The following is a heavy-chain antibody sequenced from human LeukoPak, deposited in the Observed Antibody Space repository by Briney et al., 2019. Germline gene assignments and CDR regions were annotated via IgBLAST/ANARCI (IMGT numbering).Heavy chain of an antibody. CDR3: AKDGYYYGSGSHHHDY. CDR1: GFTFSSYA. CDR2: ISASGGST. J-gene: IGHJ4*02. V-gene: IGHV3-23*01. D-gene: IGHD3-10*01. Sequence: GGSLRLSCAASGFTFSSYAMSWVRQAPGKGLEWVSAISASGGSTPYADSVKGRFTISRDNSKNTLFLQMNSLRAEDTAIHYCAKDGYYYGSGSHHHDYWGQGTLVTVSS.